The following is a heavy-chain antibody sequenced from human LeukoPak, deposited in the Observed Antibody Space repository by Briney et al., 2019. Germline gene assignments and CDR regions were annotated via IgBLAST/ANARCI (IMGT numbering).Heavy chain of an antibody. D-gene: IGHD3-10*01. CDR1: GGSISSSSYY. J-gene: IGHJ4*02. CDR3: ARGAGVSRGALDY. CDR2: IYYSGST. V-gene: IGHV4-39*07. Sequence: PSETLSLTCTVSGGSISSSSYYWGWIRQPPGKGLEWIGSIYYSGSTYYNPSLKSRVTISVDRSKNQFSLKLSSVTAADTAVYYCARGAGVSRGALDYWGQGTLVTVSS.